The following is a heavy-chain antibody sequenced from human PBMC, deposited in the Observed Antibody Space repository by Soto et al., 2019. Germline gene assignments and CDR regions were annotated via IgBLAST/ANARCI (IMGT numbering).Heavy chain of an antibody. Sequence: RLAQSGAEVKRPGESLRISCRASGYSFTNYWLGWVRQMPGKGPEWMGAIYPSDGKTTYSPTFQGQVTFSAEKSIDTAYLQWARLKASDSAVYYCARPDSSTTCYGGTCHYVLDVWGQGTTVTVSS. CDR3: ARPDSSTTCYGGTCHYVLDV. CDR2: IYPSDGKT. D-gene: IGHD2-2*01. V-gene: IGHV5-51*01. CDR1: GYSFTNYW. J-gene: IGHJ6*02.